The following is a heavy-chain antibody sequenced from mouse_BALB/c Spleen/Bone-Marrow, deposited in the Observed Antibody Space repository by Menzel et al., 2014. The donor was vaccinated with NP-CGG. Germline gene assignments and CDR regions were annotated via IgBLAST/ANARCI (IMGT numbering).Heavy chain of an antibody. CDR3: ARHAYYDQTEVSFVY. V-gene: IGHV5-9-2*01. J-gene: IGHJ3*01. D-gene: IGHD2-4*01. CDR1: GFSFNSYG. CDR2: ISGGGSYT. Sequence: EVQLAESGGGLVKSGGSLKLSCAASGFSFNSYGMSWVRQTPEKRLEWVAAISGGGSYTFYPDSVKGRFTISRDNAKNNLYLQLSSLRSVDTALYYCARHAYYDQTEVSFVYWGQGTLVTVSA.